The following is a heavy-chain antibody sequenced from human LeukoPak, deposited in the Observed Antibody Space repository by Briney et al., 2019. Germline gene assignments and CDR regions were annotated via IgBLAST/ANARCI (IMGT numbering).Heavy chain of an antibody. CDR1: GYTFTGYY. Sequence: ASVKVSCKASGYTFTGYYMHWVRQATGQGLEWMGWMNPNSGNTGYAQKFQGRVTITRNTSISTAYMELSSLRSEDTAVYYCARTYSSGWYLTYYFDYWGQGTLVTVSS. CDR3: ARTYSSGWYLTYYFDY. V-gene: IGHV1-8*03. D-gene: IGHD6-19*01. CDR2: MNPNSGNT. J-gene: IGHJ4*02.